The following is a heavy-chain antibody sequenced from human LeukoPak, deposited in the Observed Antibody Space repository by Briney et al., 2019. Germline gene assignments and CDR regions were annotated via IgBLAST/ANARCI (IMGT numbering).Heavy chain of an antibody. V-gene: IGHV3-23*01. CDR1: GFTFSSYA. D-gene: IGHD3-10*01. CDR2: VTGSGGTT. CDR3: ATPGLGTHYYLHYLDY. J-gene: IGHJ4*02. Sequence: GGSLRLSCAASGFTFSSYAMAWVRQAPGKGLEWVSSVTGSGGTTYYAESVRGRFTISRDSSKNTLYLQMDSLRDEDTAVYYCATPGLGTHYYLHYLDYWGQGTLVTVSS.